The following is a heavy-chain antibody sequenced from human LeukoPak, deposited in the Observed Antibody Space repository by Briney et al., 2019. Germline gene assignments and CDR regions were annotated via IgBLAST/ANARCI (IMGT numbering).Heavy chain of an antibody. J-gene: IGHJ1*01. V-gene: IGHV3-33*01. Sequence: PGGSLRLSCAASGFTFTGYTMHWVRQAPGKGLEWVAIIWYDGSDKYYADSVKGRFTISRDNSKNTVYLQMNSLRVEDTAVYYCARDQRPGWGEYFQHWGQGTLVTVSS. CDR3: ARDQRPGWGEYFQH. CDR2: IWYDGSDK. CDR1: GFTFTGYT. D-gene: IGHD3-16*01.